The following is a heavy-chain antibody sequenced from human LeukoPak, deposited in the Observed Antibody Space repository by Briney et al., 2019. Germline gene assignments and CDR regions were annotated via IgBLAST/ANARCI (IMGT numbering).Heavy chain of an antibody. Sequence: XGXGXEWVAYISYGVSTTHYVDSVKGRFTISRDNAKNSLYLQMNSLRDEDTAVYYCARDPNALDYWGQGTLVTVSS. CDR2: ISYGVSTT. J-gene: IGHJ4*02. V-gene: IGHV3-48*02. CDR3: ARDPNALDY.